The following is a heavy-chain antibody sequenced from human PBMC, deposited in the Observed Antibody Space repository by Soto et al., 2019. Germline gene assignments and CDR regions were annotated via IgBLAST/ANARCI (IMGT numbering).Heavy chain of an antibody. Sequence: QVQLQESGPGLVKPSQTLSLTCTVSGGSISSGGYYWSWIRQHPGKGLEWIGYIYYSGSTYYNPSLKSRVTISVDTSKNQFSLKLSSVTAADTAVYYCARIGLLEWFGPEYYFDYWGQGTLVTVSS. CDR2: IYYSGST. J-gene: IGHJ4*02. CDR1: GGSISSGGYY. D-gene: IGHD3-3*01. V-gene: IGHV4-31*03. CDR3: ARIGLLEWFGPEYYFDY.